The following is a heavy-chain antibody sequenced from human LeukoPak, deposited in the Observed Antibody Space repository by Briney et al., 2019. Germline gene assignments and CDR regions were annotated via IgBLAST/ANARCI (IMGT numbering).Heavy chain of an antibody. J-gene: IGHJ6*03. CDR3: ARDYGGNGGMDV. CDR2: IYYSGST. V-gene: IGHV4-31*03. CDR1: GDSISSGGYY. Sequence: SQTLSLTCTVSGDSISSGGYYWSWIRQHPGKGLEWIGYIYYSGSTYYNPSLKSRVTISVDTSKNQFSLKLSSVTAADTAVYYCARDYGGNGGMDVWGKGTTVTVSS. D-gene: IGHD4-23*01.